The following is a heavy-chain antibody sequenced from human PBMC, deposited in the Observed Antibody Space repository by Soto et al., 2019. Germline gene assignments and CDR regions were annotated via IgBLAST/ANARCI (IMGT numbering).Heavy chain of an antibody. CDR1: GYTFTSYG. J-gene: IGHJ3*02. CDR2: ISAYNGNT. V-gene: IGHV1-18*01. Sequence: ASVKVSCKASGYTFTSYGISWVRQAPGQGLGRMGWISAYNGNTNYAQKLQGRVTMTTDTSTSTAYMELRSLRSDDTAVYYCARAQICCSGGSCYLDAFDIWGQGTMVTVSS. D-gene: IGHD2-15*01. CDR3: ARAQICCSGGSCYLDAFDI.